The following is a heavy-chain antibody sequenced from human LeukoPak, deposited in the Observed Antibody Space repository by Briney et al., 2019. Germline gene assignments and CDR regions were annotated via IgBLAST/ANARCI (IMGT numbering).Heavy chain of an antibody. V-gene: IGHV5-51*01. Sequence: GESLKTSCKGSGYRFTSYWIGGVRQMPGKGLEWMGIIYPGDSDTRYSPSFQGQVTISADKSISTAYLQWSSLKASDTAMYYCARSNSSGWSGRGLNWFDPWGQGTLVTVSS. D-gene: IGHD6-19*01. CDR1: GYRFTSYW. CDR3: ARSNSSGWSGRGLNWFDP. J-gene: IGHJ5*02. CDR2: IYPGDSDT.